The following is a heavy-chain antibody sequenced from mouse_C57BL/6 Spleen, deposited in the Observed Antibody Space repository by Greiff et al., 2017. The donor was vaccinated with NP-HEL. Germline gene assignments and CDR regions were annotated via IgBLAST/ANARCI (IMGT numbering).Heavy chain of an antibody. V-gene: IGHV5-17*01. CDR3: ARRYYYGNYYAMDY. Sequence: EVKLVESGGGLVKPGGSLKLSCAASGFTFSDYGMHWVRQAPEKGLEWVAYISSGSSTNHYADTVKGRFTIYSDNAKNTLFLQMTSLRSEDTAMYYCARRYYYGNYYAMDYWGQGTSVTVSS. CDR2: ISSGSSTN. D-gene: IGHD1-1*01. J-gene: IGHJ4*01. CDR1: GFTFSDYG.